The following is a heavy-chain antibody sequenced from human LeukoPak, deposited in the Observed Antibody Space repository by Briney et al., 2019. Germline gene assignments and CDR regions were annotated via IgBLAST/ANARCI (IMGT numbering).Heavy chain of an antibody. CDR1: GFTFSSYA. CDR3: AKQSGSYQTGYFDY. Sequence: PGGSLRLSCAASGFTFSSYAMHWVRQAPGKGLEWVAVISYDGSNKYYADSVKGRFTISRDNSKNTLYLQMNSLRAEDTAVYYCAKQSGSYQTGYFDYWGQGTLVTVSS. D-gene: IGHD1-26*01. V-gene: IGHV3-30*04. CDR2: ISYDGSNK. J-gene: IGHJ4*02.